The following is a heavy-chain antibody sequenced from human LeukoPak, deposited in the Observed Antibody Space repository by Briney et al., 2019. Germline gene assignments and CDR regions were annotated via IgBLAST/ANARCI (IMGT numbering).Heavy chain of an antibody. D-gene: IGHD3-3*01. V-gene: IGHV3-30*04. CDR1: GFTFSSYA. J-gene: IGHJ4*02. CDR2: ISYDGSNK. CDR3: ARDERFLEWLLPDY. Sequence: PGGSLRLSCAASGFTFSSYAMHWVRQAPGKGLEWVAVISYDGSNKYYADSVKGRFTISRDNSKNTLYLQMNSLRAEDTAVYYCARDERFLEWLLPDYWGQGTLVTVSS.